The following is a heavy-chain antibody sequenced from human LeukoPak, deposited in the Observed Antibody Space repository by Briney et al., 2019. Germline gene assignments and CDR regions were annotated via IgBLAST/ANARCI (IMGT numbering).Heavy chain of an antibody. CDR2: ISAYNGNT. CDR3: ARDTGPYSSGWYWGFLGY. D-gene: IGHD6-19*01. J-gene: IGHJ4*02. CDR1: GYTFTSYG. V-gene: IGHV1-18*01. Sequence: ASVKVSCKASGYTFTSYGISWVRQAPGQGLEWMGWISAYNGNTNYAQKLQGRVTMTTDTSTSTAYMELRSLRSDDTAVYYCARDTGPYSSGWYWGFLGYWGQGTLVTVSS.